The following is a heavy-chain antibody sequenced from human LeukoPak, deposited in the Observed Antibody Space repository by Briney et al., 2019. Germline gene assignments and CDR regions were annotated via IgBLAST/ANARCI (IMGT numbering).Heavy chain of an antibody. D-gene: IGHD6-25*01. Sequence: SETLSLTCTVSGGSISSSSYYWGWIRQPPGEGLEWIGYIYYSGSTYYNPSLKSRVTISVDTSKNQFSLKLSSVTAADTAVYYCARGGSGSWYFDLWGRGTLVTVSS. J-gene: IGHJ2*01. CDR3: ARGGSGSWYFDL. CDR1: GGSISSSSYY. CDR2: IYYSGST. V-gene: IGHV4-31*03.